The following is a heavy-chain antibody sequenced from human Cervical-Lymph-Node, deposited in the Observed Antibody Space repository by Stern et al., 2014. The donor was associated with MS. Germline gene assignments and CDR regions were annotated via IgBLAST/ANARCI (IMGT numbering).Heavy chain of an antibody. CDR1: GFTFSYHA. CDR2: ISYDGSDK. D-gene: IGHD4-17*01. J-gene: IGHJ4*02. V-gene: IGHV3-30*01. CDR3: ARGGAVTTSDYYLDY. Sequence: VQLVESGGGVVQPGRSLRLSCAASGFTFSYHAMHWVRQAPGKGLEWVAHISYDGSDKNDADSVKGRFTISRDNSRNTLYLQMNSLRVDDTAVYYCARGGAVTTSDYYLDYWGQGILVTVSS.